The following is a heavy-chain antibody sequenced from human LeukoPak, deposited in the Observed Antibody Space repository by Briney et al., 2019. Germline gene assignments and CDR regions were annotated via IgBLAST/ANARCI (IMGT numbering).Heavy chain of an antibody. Sequence: PSETLSLTCAVYGGSFSGYYWSWIRQPPGKGLEWIGEINHSGSTNYNPSLKSRVTISVDTSKNQFSLKLSSVTAADTAVYYCARASIYFQHWGQGTLVTVSS. CDR3: ARASIYFQH. V-gene: IGHV4-34*01. CDR1: GGSFSGYY. J-gene: IGHJ1*01. CDR2: INHSGST.